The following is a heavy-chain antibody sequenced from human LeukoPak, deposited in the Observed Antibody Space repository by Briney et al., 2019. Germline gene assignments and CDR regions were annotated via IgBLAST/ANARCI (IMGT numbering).Heavy chain of an antibody. CDR3: ARVNTVMATFDY. CDR1: GSSISSSYY. V-gene: IGHV4-38-2*02. CDR2: ISHSGSI. J-gene: IGHJ4*02. D-gene: IGHD5-24*01. Sequence: PSETLSLTCTVSGSSISSSYYGAWIRQPPGKGLEWIATISHSGSIYYNPSLKSRVTISADTSQNQHSLRLNSVTVADTAVYYCARVNTVMATFDYWGQGTPVTVSS.